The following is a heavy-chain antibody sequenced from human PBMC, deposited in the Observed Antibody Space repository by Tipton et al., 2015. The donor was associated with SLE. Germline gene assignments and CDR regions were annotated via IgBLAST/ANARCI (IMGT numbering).Heavy chain of an antibody. CDR3: ARGNRHITVFGD. Sequence: TLSITCAVSGASFSANYWGWLRQSPGKGLEWIGESDQRGSTNYNPSLKSRVTISLDTSRNQFPLKLTSVTAADTAVYYCARGNRHITVFGDWGQGTLVTVSS. J-gene: IGHJ4*02. V-gene: IGHV4-34*01. D-gene: IGHD3-3*01. CDR1: GASFSANY. CDR2: SDQRGST.